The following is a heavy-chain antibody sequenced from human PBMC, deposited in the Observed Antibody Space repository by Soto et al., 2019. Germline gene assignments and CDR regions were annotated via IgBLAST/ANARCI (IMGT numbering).Heavy chain of an antibody. CDR1: GGSISSGGYY. D-gene: IGHD1-26*01. CDR2: IYYSGST. V-gene: IGHV4-31*03. CDR3: AREGRRIVGARYFDY. J-gene: IGHJ4*02. Sequence: SETLSLTCTVSGGSISSGGYYWSWIRQHPGKGLEWIGYIYYSGSTYYNPSLKSRVTISVDTSKNQFSLKLSSVTAADTAVYYCAREGRRIVGARYFDYWGQRTLVTVSS.